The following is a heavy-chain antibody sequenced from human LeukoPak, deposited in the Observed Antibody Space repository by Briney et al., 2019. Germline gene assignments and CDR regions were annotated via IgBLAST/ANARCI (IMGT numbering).Heavy chain of an antibody. CDR1: GGSISSHY. Sequence: SETLSLTCTVSGGSISSHYWSWIRQPPGKGLEWIGYIYYSGSTTYNPSLKSRVTISVDTSRNQFSLKLSSVTAADTAVYYCARGVRMTTENWFDPWGQGTLVTVSS. D-gene: IGHD4-11*01. CDR2: IYYSGST. V-gene: IGHV4-59*11. CDR3: ARGVRMTTENWFDP. J-gene: IGHJ5*02.